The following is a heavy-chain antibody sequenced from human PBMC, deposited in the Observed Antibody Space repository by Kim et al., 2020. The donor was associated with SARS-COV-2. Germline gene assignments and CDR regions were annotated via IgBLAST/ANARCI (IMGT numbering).Heavy chain of an antibody. V-gene: IGHV4-34*01. J-gene: IGHJ4*02. D-gene: IGHD3-10*01. CDR2: IHSSGIT. Sequence: SETLSLTCSVYNGSLSDYYWGWVRQPPGGGLEWIGEIHSSGITKYNPSLKSRVTITLDTSKNQFSLKLNSVTAADTAVYYCARSFGWFPVDFWGQGNLVTVSS. CDR1: NGSLSDYY. CDR3: ARSFGWFPVDF.